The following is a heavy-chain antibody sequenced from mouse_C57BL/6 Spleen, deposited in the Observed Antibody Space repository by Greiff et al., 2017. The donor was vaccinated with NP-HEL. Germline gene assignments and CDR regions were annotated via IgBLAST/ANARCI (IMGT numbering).Heavy chain of an antibody. J-gene: IGHJ1*03. CDR3: ARGIYYGSSYCYFDV. CDR2: IHPNSGST. Sequence: QVQLQQPGAELVKPGASVKLSCKASGYTFTSYWMHWVKQRPGQGLEWIGMIHPNSGSTNYNEKFKSKTTLTVDKSSSTAYMQLSSLTSEDSTVYYLARGIYYGSSYCYFDVWGTGTTVTVSS. D-gene: IGHD1-1*01. V-gene: IGHV1-64*01. CDR1: GYTFTSYW.